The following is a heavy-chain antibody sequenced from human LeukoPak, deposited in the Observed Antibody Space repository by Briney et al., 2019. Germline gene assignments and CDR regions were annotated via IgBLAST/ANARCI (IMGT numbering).Heavy chain of an antibody. V-gene: IGHV1-18*01. D-gene: IGHD2-2*01. J-gene: IGHJ4*02. CDR3: ARVGAYCTSTSCLDY. CDR2: ISAYNGNT. Sequence: GASVKVSCKVSGYTLTELSMHWVRQAPGKGLEWMGWISAYNGNTNYAQKLQGRVTMTTDTSTSTAYMELRSLTSDDTAVYYCARVGAYCTSTSCLDYWGQGTLVTVSS. CDR1: GYTLTELS.